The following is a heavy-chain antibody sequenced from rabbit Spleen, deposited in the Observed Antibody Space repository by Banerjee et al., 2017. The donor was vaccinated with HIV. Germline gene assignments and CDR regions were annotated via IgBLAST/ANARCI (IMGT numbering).Heavy chain of an antibody. D-gene: IGHD4-1*01. Sequence: QVKETGGGLVQPGGSLKLSCKTSGFDFSSYSMSWVRQAPGKGLEWIGAIYTGRGGTDYAKWVNGQFTISSDNAQYIVHLQMNSLTAADTATYFCARYYIFYGMDLWGPGTLVTVS. J-gene: IGHJ6*01. CDR3: ARYYIFYGMDL. CDR1: GFDFSSYS. CDR2: IYTGRGGT. V-gene: IGHV1S7*01.